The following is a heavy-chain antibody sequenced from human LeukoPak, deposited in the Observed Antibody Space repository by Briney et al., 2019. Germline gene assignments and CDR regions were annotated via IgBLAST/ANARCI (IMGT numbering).Heavy chain of an antibody. CDR3: ARLDCSADACYNY. D-gene: IGHD2-15*01. Sequence: SETLSLTCNVSGDSISSDYWSWIRQPPGKGLEWIGYINYGGRSSYNPALKSRVTISVDTSSNQVSLKLRSVTAADTAVYYCARLDCSADACYNYWGLGSLFTVSS. V-gene: IGHV4-59*08. CDR2: INYGGRS. J-gene: IGHJ4*02. CDR1: GDSISSDY.